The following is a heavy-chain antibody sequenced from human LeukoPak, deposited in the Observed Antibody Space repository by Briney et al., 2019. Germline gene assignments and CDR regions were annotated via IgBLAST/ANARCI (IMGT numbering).Heavy chain of an antibody. V-gene: IGHV3-23*01. J-gene: IGHJ3*02. Sequence: AISGSGGSTYYADPVKGRFTISRDNSKNTLYLQVNSLRAEDTAMYYCARNILFAFDIWGQGTMVTVSS. CDR2: ISGSGGST. CDR3: ARNILFAFDI.